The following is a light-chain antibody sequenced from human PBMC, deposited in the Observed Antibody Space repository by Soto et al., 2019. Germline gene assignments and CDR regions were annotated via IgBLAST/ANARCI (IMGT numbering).Light chain of an antibody. CDR2: DVD. J-gene: IGLJ1*01. Sequence: ALTQPRSVSGSPGQSVTISCTGTSSDVGGYNYVSWYQHHPGKAPKLMIYDVDKRPSGVPGRFSGSKSGNTASLTISGLQAEDEADYYCCSYAGSYPFVFGTGTKVTVL. V-gene: IGLV2-11*01. CDR1: SSDVGGYNY. CDR3: CSYAGSYPFV.